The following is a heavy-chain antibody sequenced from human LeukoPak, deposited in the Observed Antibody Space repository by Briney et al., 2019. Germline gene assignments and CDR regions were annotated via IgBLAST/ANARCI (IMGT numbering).Heavy chain of an antibody. D-gene: IGHD6-19*01. CDR2: IYYSGST. CDR1: GGSLSSYY. V-gene: IGHV4-59*01. J-gene: IGHJ4*02. Sequence: PSETLSLTCTVSGGSLSSYYWSWIRQPPGKGLEWIGYIYYSGSTNYNPSLKSRVTISVDTSKNQFSLKLSSVTAADTAVYYCARTAVAGTRYFDYWGQGTLVTVSS. CDR3: ARTAVAGTRYFDY.